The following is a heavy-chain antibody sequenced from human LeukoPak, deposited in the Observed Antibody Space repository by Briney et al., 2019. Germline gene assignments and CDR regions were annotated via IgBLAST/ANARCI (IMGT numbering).Heavy chain of an antibody. CDR3: VKTSGGVVVPAAIDY. CDR2: VGVDGDDT. Sequence: GGSLRLSCAASGFTFSNYAMSWVRQAPGKGLEWVSIVGVDGDDTHYADSVKGRFTISRDNSKNTLYLQMNSLRAEDTAVYYCVKTSGGVVVPAAIDYWGQGTLVTVSS. CDR1: GFTFSNYA. V-gene: IGHV3-23*01. D-gene: IGHD2-2*01. J-gene: IGHJ4*02.